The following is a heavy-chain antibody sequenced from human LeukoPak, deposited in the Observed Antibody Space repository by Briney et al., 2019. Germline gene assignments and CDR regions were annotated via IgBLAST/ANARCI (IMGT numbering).Heavy chain of an antibody. D-gene: IGHD3-22*01. V-gene: IGHV3-9*01. Sequence: PGGSLRLSCAASGFTFDDYAMHWVRQAPGKGLEWVSGISWNSGSIGYADSVKGRFTISRDNAKNSLYLQMNSLRAEDTAVYYCANGGPVFPYYYDSSGYLPHDYWGQGTLVTVSS. CDR3: ANGGPVFPYYYDSSGYLPHDY. J-gene: IGHJ4*02. CDR2: ISWNSGSI. CDR1: GFTFDDYA.